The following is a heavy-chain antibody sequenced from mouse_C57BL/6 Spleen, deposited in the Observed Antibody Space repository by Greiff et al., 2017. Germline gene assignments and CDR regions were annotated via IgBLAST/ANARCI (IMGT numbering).Heavy chain of an antibody. CDR3: TMITRGYYYAMDY. CDR2: IYPGDGDT. V-gene: IGHV1-82*01. J-gene: IGHJ4*01. Sequence: LQESGPELVKPGASVKISCKASGYAFSSSWMNWVKQRPGKGLEWIGRIYPGDGDTNYNGKFKGKATLTADKSSSTAYMQLSSLTSEDSAVYFCTMITRGYYYAMDYWGQGTSVTVSS. CDR1: GYAFSSSW. D-gene: IGHD2-4*01.